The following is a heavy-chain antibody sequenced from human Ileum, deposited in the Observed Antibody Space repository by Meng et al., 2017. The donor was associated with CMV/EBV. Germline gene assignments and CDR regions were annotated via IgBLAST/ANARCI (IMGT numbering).Heavy chain of an antibody. V-gene: IGHV1-69*10. Sequence: VSCKTSGDTFSTYAISWVRQAPGQGLEWIGGIIPILSLANYAHKFQDRVTITADKSTNTSYMELSSLRSDDTAVYYCVRDLGDYFDYCGQGTLVTVSS. CDR1: GDTFSTYA. CDR3: VRDLGDYFDY. J-gene: IGHJ4*02. CDR2: IIPILSLA.